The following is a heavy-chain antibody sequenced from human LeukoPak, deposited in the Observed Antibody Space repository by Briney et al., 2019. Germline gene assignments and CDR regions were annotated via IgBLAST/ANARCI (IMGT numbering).Heavy chain of an antibody. CDR2: IYSGGST. Sequence: GGSLRLSCAASGFTVSSNYMSWVRQAPGKGLEWVSVIYSGGSTYYADSVKGRFTISRDNSKNTLYLQMNNLRAEDTAVYYCAKDQYYYDSSGYSDYWGQGTLVTVSS. CDR3: AKDQYYYDSSGYSDY. J-gene: IGHJ4*02. CDR1: GFTVSSNY. D-gene: IGHD3-22*01. V-gene: IGHV3-66*01.